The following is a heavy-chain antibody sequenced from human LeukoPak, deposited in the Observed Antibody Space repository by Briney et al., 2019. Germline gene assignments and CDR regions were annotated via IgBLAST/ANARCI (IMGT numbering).Heavy chain of an antibody. CDR3: VRESPVAAVGRSWFDP. CDR2: VSGSNGNT. D-gene: IGHD6-13*01. V-gene: IGHV3-23*01. Sequence: PGGSLRLSCAASGFTFSSYAMSWVRQAPGGGLEWVSTVSGSNGNTHYADSVKGRFTISRDNSKNTLYLQMNSLRAEDTAVYYCVRESPVAAVGRSWFDPWGQGTLVTVSS. J-gene: IGHJ5*02. CDR1: GFTFSSYA.